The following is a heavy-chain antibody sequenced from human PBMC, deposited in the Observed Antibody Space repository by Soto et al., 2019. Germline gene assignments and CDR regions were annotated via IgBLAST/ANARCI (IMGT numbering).Heavy chain of an antibody. CDR1: GFTFSSYG. D-gene: IGHD5-12*01. CDR3: ARAFRDGYNYVKPLDY. V-gene: IGHV3-33*01. CDR2: IWYDGSNK. Sequence: QVQLVESGGGVVQPGRSLRLSCAASGFTFSSYGMHWVRQAPGKGLEWVAVIWYDGSNKYYADSVKGRFTISRDNSKNTLYLQMNSLRAEDTAVYYCARAFRDGYNYVKPLDYWGQGTLVTVSS. J-gene: IGHJ4*02.